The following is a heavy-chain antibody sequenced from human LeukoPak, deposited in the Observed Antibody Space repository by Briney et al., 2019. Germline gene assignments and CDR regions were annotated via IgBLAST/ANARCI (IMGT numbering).Heavy chain of an antibody. CDR1: GFTFSSYS. CDR2: ISSSSYI. J-gene: IGHJ4*02. Sequence: GGSLRLSCAASGFTFSSYSMNWVRQAPGKGPEWVSSISSSSYIYYADSVKGRFAISRDNAKNSLYLQMNSLRDEDTAVYYCAREKLGYFDYWGQGTLVTVSS. CDR3: AREKLGYFDY. V-gene: IGHV3-21*01. D-gene: IGHD3-10*01.